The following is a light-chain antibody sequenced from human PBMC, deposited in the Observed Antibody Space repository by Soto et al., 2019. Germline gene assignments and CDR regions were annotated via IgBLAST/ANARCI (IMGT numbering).Light chain of an antibody. Sequence: DIQMTQSPSTLSASVGDTVTITCRARQTVSRYLNWYQQKSGTAPKLLIYAASTLHTGVPSRFSGRGSGTDFTLTINNLQREDFADYFCQQTYSNLWTFGQGTKVDI. CDR3: QQTYSNLWT. J-gene: IGKJ1*01. V-gene: IGKV1-39*01. CDR2: AAS. CDR1: QTVSRY.